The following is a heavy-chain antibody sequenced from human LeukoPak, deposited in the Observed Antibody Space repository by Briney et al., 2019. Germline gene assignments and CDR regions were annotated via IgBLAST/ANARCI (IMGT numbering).Heavy chain of an antibody. Sequence: GGSLRLSCAASGFTFSSYWMHWVRQAPGKGLVWVSRINSDGSSTSYADSVKGRFTISRDNAKNTLYLQMNSLRAEDTAVYYCERDYGSGSTKTLNWFDPWGQGTLVTVSS. CDR2: INSDGSST. J-gene: IGHJ5*02. CDR1: GFTFSSYW. CDR3: ERDYGSGSTKTLNWFDP. D-gene: IGHD3-10*01. V-gene: IGHV3-74*01.